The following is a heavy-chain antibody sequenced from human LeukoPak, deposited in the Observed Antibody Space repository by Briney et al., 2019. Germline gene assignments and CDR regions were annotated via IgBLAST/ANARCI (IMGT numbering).Heavy chain of an antibody. CDR1: GFTFGTYG. CDR2: ITGSSTWT. V-gene: IGHV3-23*01. Sequence: GGSLRLSCEASGFTFGTYGMTWVRQAPGKGLEWVSGITGSSTWTYYADSVRGRFTISRDNSKNTLHLRMNNLTADDTAIYYCARELVSLGTGYFDLWGRGTLVTVSS. J-gene: IGHJ2*01. CDR3: ARELVSLGTGYFDL. D-gene: IGHD7-27*01.